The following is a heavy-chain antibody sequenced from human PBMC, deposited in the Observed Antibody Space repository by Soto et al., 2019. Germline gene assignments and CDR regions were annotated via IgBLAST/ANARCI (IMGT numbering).Heavy chain of an antibody. CDR2: IDNSGST. D-gene: IGHD3-9*01. CDR3: ARVRYYDILTGYYKSGGYYGMDV. Sequence: SETLSLTCIVSAGSISSYYWSWIRQPPGKGLEWIGYIDNSGSTNYNPSLESRVTISGDTSKNQFSLKLSSVTAADTAVYYCARVRYYDILTGYYKSGGYYGMDVWGQGTTVTVSS. J-gene: IGHJ6*02. V-gene: IGHV4-59*01. CDR1: AGSISSYY.